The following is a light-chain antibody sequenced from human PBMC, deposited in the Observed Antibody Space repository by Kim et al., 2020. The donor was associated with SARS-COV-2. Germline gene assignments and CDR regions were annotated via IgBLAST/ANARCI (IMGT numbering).Light chain of an antibody. CDR3: SSYTSSSRVV. J-gene: IGLJ2*01. CDR1: SSDVGCYNH. Sequence: HTVPISCTETSSDVGCYNHVSWYQQHPGKAPKLMIYDVSNRPSGVSNRFSCSKSGNTASLTISGLQAEDEADYYCSSYTSSSRVVFGGGTQLTVL. CDR2: DVS. V-gene: IGLV2-14*03.